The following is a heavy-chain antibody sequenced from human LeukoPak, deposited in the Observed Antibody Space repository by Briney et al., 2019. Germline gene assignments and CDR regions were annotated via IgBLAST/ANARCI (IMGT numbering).Heavy chain of an antibody. Sequence: GGSLRLSCAASGLIVSSNYMSWIRQAPGKGLEWVSYISSSGSTIYYADSVKGRFTISRDNAKNSLYLQMNSLRAEDTAVYYCARERGVPNWFDPWGQGTLVTVSS. D-gene: IGHD3-10*01. CDR3: ARERGVPNWFDP. CDR2: ISSSGSTI. J-gene: IGHJ5*02. V-gene: IGHV3-11*04. CDR1: GLIVSSNY.